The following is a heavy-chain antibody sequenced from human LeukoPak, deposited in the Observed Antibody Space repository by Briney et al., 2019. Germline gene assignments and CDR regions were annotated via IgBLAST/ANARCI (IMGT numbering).Heavy chain of an antibody. CDR1: GYTFTSYG. J-gene: IGHJ3*02. Sequence: GASVKVSCKASGYTFTSYGISWVRQAPGQGLEWMGWISAYNGNTNYAQKLQGRVTMTTDTSTSTAYMELRSLRSDDTAVYYCARDTPTRLFEWAELGSAFDIWGQGTMVTVSS. CDR3: ARDTPTRLFEWAELGSAFDI. V-gene: IGHV1-18*01. D-gene: IGHD3-9*01. CDR2: ISAYNGNT.